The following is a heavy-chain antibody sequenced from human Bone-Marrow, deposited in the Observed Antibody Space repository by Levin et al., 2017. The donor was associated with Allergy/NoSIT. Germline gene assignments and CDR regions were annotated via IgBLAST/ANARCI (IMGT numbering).Heavy chain of an antibody. CDR1: GGTFSSYT. Sequence: KISCKASGGTFSSYTISWVRQAPGQGLEWMGRIIPILGIANYAQKFQGRVTITADKSTSTAYMELSSLRSEDTAVYYCARGYGYYYDSSGYYARAFDIWGQGTMVTVSS. J-gene: IGHJ3*02. V-gene: IGHV1-69*02. D-gene: IGHD3-22*01. CDR3: ARGYGYYYDSSGYYARAFDI. CDR2: IIPILGIA.